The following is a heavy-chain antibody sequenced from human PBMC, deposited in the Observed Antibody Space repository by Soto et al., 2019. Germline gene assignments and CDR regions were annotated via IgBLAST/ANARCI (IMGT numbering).Heavy chain of an antibody. CDR2: ISSSSSTI. J-gene: IGHJ4*02. CDR1: GFTFNSYS. CDR3: ARAGYYGSGILL. Sequence: EVQLVEPGGGLVQPGGSLRLSCAASGFTFNSYSMNWVRQAPGKGLEWVSYISSSSSTIYYADSVKGRFTISRDNAKISLYLQMNCLRDEDTAVYYCARAGYYGSGILLWGQGTLVTVSS. V-gene: IGHV3-48*02. D-gene: IGHD3-10*01.